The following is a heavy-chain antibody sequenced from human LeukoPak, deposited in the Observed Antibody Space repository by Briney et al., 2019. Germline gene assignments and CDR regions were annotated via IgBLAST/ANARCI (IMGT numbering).Heavy chain of an antibody. V-gene: IGHV4-59*01. CDR1: GGSISSYY. Sequence: SETLSLTCTVSGGSISSYYWSWIRQPPGKGLERIGYIYYSGSTNYNPSLKSRVTISVDTSKNQFSLKLSSVTAADTAVYYCARLNYYDSSLFDYWGQGTLVTVSS. CDR2: IYYSGST. CDR3: ARLNYYDSSLFDY. J-gene: IGHJ4*02. D-gene: IGHD3-22*01.